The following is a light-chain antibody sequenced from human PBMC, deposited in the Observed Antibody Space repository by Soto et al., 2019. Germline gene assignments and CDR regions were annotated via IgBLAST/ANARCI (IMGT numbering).Light chain of an antibody. CDR3: QQYNNPIT. CDR2: GAS. J-gene: IGKJ5*01. Sequence: EIVMTQSPATLSVSPGERATLSCRASQSVSSNLAWYQQKPGQAPRLLIYGASTRATGIPARFSGCGSGTEFTLTISSLQSEDFAVYYCQQYNNPITFGQGTRLEIK. CDR1: QSVSSN. V-gene: IGKV3-15*01.